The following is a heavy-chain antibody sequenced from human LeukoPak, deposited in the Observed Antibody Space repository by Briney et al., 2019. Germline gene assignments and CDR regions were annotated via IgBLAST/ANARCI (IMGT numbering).Heavy chain of an antibody. J-gene: IGHJ6*02. V-gene: IGHV3-30*18. CDR2: ISYDGSNK. Sequence: PGGSLRLSRAASGFTFSSYGMHWVRQAPGKGLEWVAVISYDGSNKYYADTVKGRFTISRDNSKNTLYLQMNSLRAEDTAVYYCAKDGGPYSSSSGKAKYYYYGMDVWGQGTTVTVSS. D-gene: IGHD6-13*01. CDR3: AKDGGPYSSSSGKAKYYYYGMDV. CDR1: GFTFSSYG.